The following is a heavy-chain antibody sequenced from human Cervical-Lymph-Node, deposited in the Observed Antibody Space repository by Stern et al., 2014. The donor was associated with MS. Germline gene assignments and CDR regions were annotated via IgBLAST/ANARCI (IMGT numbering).Heavy chain of an antibody. Sequence: EVQLVESGGGLVKTGGSLRLSCAASGFTFSSYSMTWVRQAPGKGLEWVSSISSSSKFLYDADSVKGRFTISRDNARTSLFLQINSLRAEDTAVYYCARVNEGFWFFDLWGRGTLVSVSS. V-gene: IGHV3-21*01. CDR3: ARVNEGFWFFDL. J-gene: IGHJ2*01. CDR2: ISSSSKFL. CDR1: GFTFSSYS.